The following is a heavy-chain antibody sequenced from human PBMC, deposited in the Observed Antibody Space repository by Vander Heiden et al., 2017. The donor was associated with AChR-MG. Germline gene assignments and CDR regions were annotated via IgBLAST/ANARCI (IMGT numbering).Heavy chain of an antibody. CDR3: ARQTTVTTDGKSAFDI. CDR1: GGPFSSYA. V-gene: IGHV1-69*01. Sequence: QVQLVQSGAEVKKPGSSVKVSCKASGGPFSSYAISWVRQAPGQGLEWMGGIIPIFGTANYAQKFQGRVTITADESTSTAYMELSSLRSEDTAVYYCARQTTVTTDGKSAFDIWGQGTMVTVSS. J-gene: IGHJ3*02. CDR2: IIPIFGTA. D-gene: IGHD4-17*01.